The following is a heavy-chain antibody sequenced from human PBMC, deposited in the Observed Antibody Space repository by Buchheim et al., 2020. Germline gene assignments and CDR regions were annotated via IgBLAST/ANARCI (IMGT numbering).Heavy chain of an antibody. V-gene: IGHV3-15*01. CDR2: IKSKTDGGTT. J-gene: IGHJ6*02. Sequence: EVQLVESGGGLVKPGGSLRLSCAASGFTFNNAWMSWVRQAPGKGLEWVGRIKSKTDGGTTDYAAPVKGRFTIPRDDSKDTLYLQMNSLKTEDTAVYYCTTDETAARLYYYYGMDAWGQGTT. D-gene: IGHD6-6*01. CDR3: TTDETAARLYYYYGMDA. CDR1: GFTFNNAW.